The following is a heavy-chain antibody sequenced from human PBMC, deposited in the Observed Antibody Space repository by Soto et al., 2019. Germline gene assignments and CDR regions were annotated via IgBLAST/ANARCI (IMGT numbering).Heavy chain of an antibody. CDR2: INPNSGGT. CDR1: GYTFTGYY. J-gene: IGHJ4*02. V-gene: IGHV1-2*02. Sequence: GASVQVSCQASGYTFTGYYMHWVRQAPGQGLEWMGWINPNSGGTNYAQKFQGRVTMTRDTSISTAYMELSRLRSDYTAVYYCARERGIAVAGTLVLWGQGTLVTVSS. D-gene: IGHD6-19*01. CDR3: ARERGIAVAGTLVL.